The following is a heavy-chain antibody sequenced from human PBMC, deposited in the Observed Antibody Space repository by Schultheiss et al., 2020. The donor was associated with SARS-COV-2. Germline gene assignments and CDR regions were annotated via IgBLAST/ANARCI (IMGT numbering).Heavy chain of an antibody. CDR2: ISYDGSNK. Sequence: GESLKISCAASGFTFSSYAMHWVRQAPGKGLEWVAVISYDGSNKYYADSVKGRFTISRDNSKGTLYLQMNNLRAEDTAVYYCARGEGSIGWFHFWGQGSLVTVSS. CDR3: ARGEGSIGWFHF. D-gene: IGHD3-3*02. V-gene: IGHV3-30-3*01. CDR1: GFTFSSYA. J-gene: IGHJ5*01.